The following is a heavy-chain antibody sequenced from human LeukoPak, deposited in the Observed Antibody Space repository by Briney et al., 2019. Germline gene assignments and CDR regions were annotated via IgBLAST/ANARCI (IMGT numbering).Heavy chain of an antibody. Sequence: ASVKVSCKASGYTFTSYYMHWVRQAPGQGLEWMGLINPTGGSTGYAQKFQGRVTMTRDMSTSTDYMELSSLRSEDTAVYYCATGYSGSYLTAFDIWGQGTMVTVSS. CDR2: INPTGGST. CDR1: GYTFTSYY. D-gene: IGHD1-26*01. CDR3: ATGYSGSYLTAFDI. V-gene: IGHV1-46*01. J-gene: IGHJ3*02.